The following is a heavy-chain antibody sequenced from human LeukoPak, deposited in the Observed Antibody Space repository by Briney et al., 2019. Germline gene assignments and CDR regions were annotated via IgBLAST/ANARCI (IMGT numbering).Heavy chain of an antibody. J-gene: IGHJ6*02. V-gene: IGHV3-11*05. CDR2: ISRSDTYT. Sequence: GGSLRLSCAASGFTFSDYYMSWIRQAPGKGLEWVSYISRSDTYTDYADSVKGRFTISRDSAKNSLYPQMNSLRAEDTAVYYCARDVGSSGWYGGLDVWGQGTTVTVSS. D-gene: IGHD6-19*01. CDR1: GFTFSDYY. CDR3: ARDVGSSGWYGGLDV.